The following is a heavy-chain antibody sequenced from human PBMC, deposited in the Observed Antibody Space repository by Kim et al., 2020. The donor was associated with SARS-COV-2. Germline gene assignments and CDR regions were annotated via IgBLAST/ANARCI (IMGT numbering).Heavy chain of an antibody. CDR2: ISTSSSTI. V-gene: IGHV3-21*01. CDR1: GFTFSSYT. J-gene: IGHJ4*02. D-gene: IGHD3-10*01. CDR3: ARAPPYYYGSGSYYPFDY. Sequence: GGSLRLSCTASGFTFSSYTMNWVRQAPGKGLEWVSSISTSSSTIYYADSLKGRFTISRDNAKNSLYLQMNSLRAEDTAVYFCARAPPYYYGSGSYYPFDYWGQGTLVTVSS.